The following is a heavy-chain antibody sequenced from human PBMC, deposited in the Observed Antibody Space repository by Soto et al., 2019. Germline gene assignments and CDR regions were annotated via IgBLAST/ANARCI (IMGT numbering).Heavy chain of an antibody. CDR3: AHIIEGAFFDT. CDR2: VYWDDDK. V-gene: IGHV2-5*02. J-gene: IGHJ4*01. CDR1: GVSLSTSGMG. D-gene: IGHD2-15*01. Sequence: SGPTLVNPTQTFTLTCTFSGVSLSTSGMGVGWIRQPPGKALEWLALVYWDDDKRYSPSLKSRLTITKDTSKNQVVLTMTYMDPVEHAPYYCAHIIEGAFFDTWGQGTLVTVPS.